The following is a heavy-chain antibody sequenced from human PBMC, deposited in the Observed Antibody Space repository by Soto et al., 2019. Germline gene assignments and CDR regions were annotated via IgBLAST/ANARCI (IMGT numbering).Heavy chain of an antibody. V-gene: IGHV4-31*03. D-gene: IGHD4-17*01. CDR3: AVGDYAASSRIFDY. CDR1: GGSISSGGYY. CDR2: IYYSGST. J-gene: IGHJ4*02. Sequence: SETLSLTCTVSGGSISSGGYYWSWIRQHPGKGLEWIGYIYYSGSTYYNPSLKSRVTISVDTSKNQSSLKLSSVTAADTAVYYCAVGDYAASSRIFDYWGQGXLVTVYS.